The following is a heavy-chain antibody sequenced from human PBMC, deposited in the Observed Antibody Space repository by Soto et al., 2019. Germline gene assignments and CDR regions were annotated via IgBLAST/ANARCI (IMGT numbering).Heavy chain of an antibody. D-gene: IGHD4-17*01. Sequence: SETLSLTCHVSCYCISTVGSSWPSLRPHSGNGLEWIGYTYYSGITYYNPSLTSRATISVDTSNNELSRKMSXVTAADTALYYCARGDLSTATTGGSGAFDIWGQVPMVSVS. CDR2: TYYSGIT. V-gene: IGHV4-31*03. CDR1: CYCISTVGSS. J-gene: IGHJ3*02. CDR3: ARGDLSTATTGGSGAFDI.